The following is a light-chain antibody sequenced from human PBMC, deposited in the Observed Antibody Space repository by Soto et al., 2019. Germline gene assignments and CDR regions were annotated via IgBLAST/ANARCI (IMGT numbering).Light chain of an antibody. CDR1: QSITIY. V-gene: IGKV1-39*01. Sequence: DIQMTQSPSSLSASVGDRVTITCRASQSITIYLNWYQQQPGKAPRLLIYGASTLQTGVPSRFSGSGSMTDFTLTISDLQPEYFATYYCQQTYTAPRTFGQGTKVDI. CDR3: QQTYTAPRT. J-gene: IGKJ1*01. CDR2: GAS.